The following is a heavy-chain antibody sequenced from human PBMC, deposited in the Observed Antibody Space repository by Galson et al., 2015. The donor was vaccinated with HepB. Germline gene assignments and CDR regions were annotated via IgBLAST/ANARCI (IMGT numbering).Heavy chain of an antibody. J-gene: IGHJ4*02. V-gene: IGHV3-74*01. CDR1: GFTFSRYW. CDR2: INGDGNIT. CDR3: AREARNGSYCHFDY. D-gene: IGHD3-10*01. Sequence: SLRLSCAASGFTFSRYWMHWVRQAPGKGLVWVSRINGDGNITNYADSVKGRFTISRDNAKNTLFLQMNSLRAEDTAVYYCAREARNGSYCHFDYWGQGTLVTVSS.